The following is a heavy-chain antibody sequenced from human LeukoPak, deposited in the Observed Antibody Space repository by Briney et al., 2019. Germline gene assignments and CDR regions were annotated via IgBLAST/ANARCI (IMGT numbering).Heavy chain of an antibody. CDR1: GGSISSYY. Sequence: PSETLPLTCTVSGGSISSYYWSWIRQPAGKGLEWVGRIYTSGSTNYNPSLKSRVTISVDKSKNQFSLKLSSVTAADTAVYYCARYDSRGSASTRFDYWGQGILVTISS. V-gene: IGHV4-4*07. CDR3: ARYDSRGSASTRFDY. D-gene: IGHD3-16*01. CDR2: IYTSGST. J-gene: IGHJ4*02.